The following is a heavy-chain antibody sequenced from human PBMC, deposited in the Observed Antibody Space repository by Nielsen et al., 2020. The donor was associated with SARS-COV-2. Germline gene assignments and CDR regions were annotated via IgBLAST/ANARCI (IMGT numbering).Heavy chain of an antibody. CDR3: ARDSTITMIVDYFDY. CDR2: ISSSSSTI. D-gene: IGHD3-22*01. CDR1: GFTFSSYS. Sequence: GGSLRLSCAASGFTFSSYSMNWVRQAPGKGLEWVSYISSSSSTIYYADSVKGRFTISRDNAKNSLCLQMNSLRAEDTAVYYCARDSTITMIVDYFDYWGQGTLVTVSS. J-gene: IGHJ4*02. V-gene: IGHV3-48*01.